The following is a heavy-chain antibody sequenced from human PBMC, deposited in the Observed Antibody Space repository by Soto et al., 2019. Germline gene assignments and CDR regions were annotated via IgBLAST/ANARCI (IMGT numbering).Heavy chain of an antibody. V-gene: IGHV6-1*01. Sequence: SQTLSLTCAISGDSVSSNSAAWNWIRQFPSRGIEWLGRTYYRSKWYNDYAVSVKGRISINPDTSENLFSLQLNSVTPEDTAVYYCARDRKGGFVMDVWGQGTTVTVSS. J-gene: IGHJ6*02. CDR2: TYYRSKWYN. CDR3: ARDRKGGFVMDV. D-gene: IGHD3-16*01. CDR1: GDSVSSNSAA.